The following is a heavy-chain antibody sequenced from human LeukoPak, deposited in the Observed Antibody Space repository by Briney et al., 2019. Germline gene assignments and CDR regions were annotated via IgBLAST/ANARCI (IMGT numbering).Heavy chain of an antibody. D-gene: IGHD3-10*01. CDR1: GGSLSSYY. CDR3: ARGPLYGSGSQFDY. Sequence: SETLSLTCTVSGGSLSSYYWSWIRQPPGKGLEWIGYIYYSGTTNYNPSLKSRVTIPVDTSTNQFSLKLSSMTAADTAVYYCARGPLYGSGSQFDYWGQGTLVTVSS. CDR2: IYYSGTT. J-gene: IGHJ4*02. V-gene: IGHV4-59*01.